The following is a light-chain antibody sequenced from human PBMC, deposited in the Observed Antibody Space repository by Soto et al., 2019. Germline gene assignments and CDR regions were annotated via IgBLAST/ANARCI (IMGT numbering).Light chain of an antibody. V-gene: IGKV1-27*01. CDR2: AAS. J-gene: IGKJ3*01. Sequence: DIQMTQSPTSLSASVGDRVTITCRASQDIRNFVAWYQQKPGKAPKLLIYAASTLQSGVPSRFSGSGSGTDFTLTINSLQPEDVATSSRQKYSSVPVFGPGTKVEIK. CDR3: QKYSSVPV. CDR1: QDIRNF.